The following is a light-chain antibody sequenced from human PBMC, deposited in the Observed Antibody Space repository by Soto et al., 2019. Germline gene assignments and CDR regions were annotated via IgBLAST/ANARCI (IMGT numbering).Light chain of an antibody. V-gene: IGKV3D-15*01. CDR1: QSVSSN. CDR2: DVS. CDR3: QQLNSYPLT. J-gene: IGKJ4*01. Sequence: EIVMTQSPATLSVSPGERATLSCWASQSVSSNLAWYQQKPGQAPRLLIYDVSTRATGIPTRFSGSGSGTDFTLTISSLQPEDFATYYCQQLNSYPLTFGGGTKVDIK.